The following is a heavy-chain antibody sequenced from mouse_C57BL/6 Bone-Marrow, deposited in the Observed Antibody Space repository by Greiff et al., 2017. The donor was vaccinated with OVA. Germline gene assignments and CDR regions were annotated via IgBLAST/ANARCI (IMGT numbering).Heavy chain of an antibody. D-gene: IGHD2-1*01. Sequence: QVQLKESGPELVKPGASVKISCKASGYAFSSSWMNWVKQRPGKGLEWIGRIYPGDGDTNYNGKFKGKATLTADKSSSTAYMQLSSLTSEDSAVYFCARRLDGNYVGVYWYFDVWGTGTTVTVSS. V-gene: IGHV1-82*01. J-gene: IGHJ1*03. CDR1: GYAFSSSW. CDR2: IYPGDGDT. CDR3: ARRLDGNYVGVYWYFDV.